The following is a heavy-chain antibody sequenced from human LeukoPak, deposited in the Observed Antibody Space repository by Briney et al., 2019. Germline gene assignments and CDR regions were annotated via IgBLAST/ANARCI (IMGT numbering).Heavy chain of an antibody. CDR3: GRDEGLVAVDY. CDR1: GVSISSYY. Sequence: PSETLSLTCTVSGVSISSYYWSWIRQPAGKGLEWIGRIYTSGSTNYNPSLKSRVTMSVDTSKNQFSLKPNSVTAADTAIYYCGRDEGLVAVDYWGQGALVTVSS. D-gene: IGHD5-12*01. CDR2: IYTSGST. V-gene: IGHV4-4*07. J-gene: IGHJ4*02.